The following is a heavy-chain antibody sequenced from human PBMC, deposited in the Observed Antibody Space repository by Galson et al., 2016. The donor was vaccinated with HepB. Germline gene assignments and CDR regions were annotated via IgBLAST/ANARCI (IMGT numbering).Heavy chain of an antibody. CDR2: IIPVSRTP. D-gene: IGHD2-21*02. CDR1: GGTFSNYR. CDR3: ARGGPSNQALLFPEPLRT. Sequence: SVKVSCKASGGTFSNYRIDWVRQAPGQGLEWMGGIIPVSRTPNYAQKFQVRVTITADESTSSSYVEVSSLKSEDTAVYYCARGGPSNQALLFPEPLRTWGQGILVTVSS. V-gene: IGHV1-69*13. J-gene: IGHJ4*02.